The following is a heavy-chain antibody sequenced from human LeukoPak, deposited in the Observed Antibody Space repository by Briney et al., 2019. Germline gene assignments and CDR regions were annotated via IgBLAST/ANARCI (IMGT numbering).Heavy chain of an antibody. CDR1: GGSITNGDYY. D-gene: IGHD3-3*01. CDR3: ARVHDFWSGYSFGAFNI. J-gene: IGHJ3*02. CDR2: IYYGGRT. Sequence: PSETLSLTCTVSGGSITNGDYYWSWLRQPPGKGLEWLGYIYYGGRTYYNPPRKSRVSISVDTSKNQFSLKLSSVTAADTAVYYCARVHDFWSGYSFGAFNIWGQGTMVTVSS. V-gene: IGHV4-30-4*01.